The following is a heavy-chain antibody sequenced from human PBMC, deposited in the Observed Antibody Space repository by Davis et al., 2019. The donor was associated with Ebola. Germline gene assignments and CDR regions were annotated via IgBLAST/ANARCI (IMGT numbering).Heavy chain of an antibody. CDR2: IYSGGST. CDR1: GFTFSNAW. Sequence: GESLKISCAASGFTFSNAWMSWVRQAPGKGLEWVSVIYSGGSTYYADSVKGRFTISRDNSKNTLYLQMNSLRAEDTAVYYCAREPTLGAFDIWGQGTMVTVSS. J-gene: IGHJ3*02. CDR3: AREPTLGAFDI. V-gene: IGHV3-53*01.